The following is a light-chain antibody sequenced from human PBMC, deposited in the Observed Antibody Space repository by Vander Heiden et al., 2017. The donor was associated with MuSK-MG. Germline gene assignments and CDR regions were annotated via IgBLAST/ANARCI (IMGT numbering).Light chain of an antibody. CDR2: WAS. V-gene: IGKV4-1*01. J-gene: IGKJ2*01. CDR1: QSVLYSSNNKNY. Sequence: DIVMTQSPDSLAVALGARATINCKSSQSVLYSSNNKNYLAWYQQKPGQPPKLLIYWASTRESGVPDRFSGSGSGTDFTLTISSLQAEDVAVYYCQQDYSTPPTFGQGTKLEIK. CDR3: QQDYSTPPT.